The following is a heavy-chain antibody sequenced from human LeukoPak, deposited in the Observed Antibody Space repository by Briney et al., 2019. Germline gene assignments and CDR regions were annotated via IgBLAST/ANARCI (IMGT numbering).Heavy chain of an antibody. J-gene: IGHJ4*02. CDR1: GFTFSSYA. D-gene: IGHD2-2*02. V-gene: IGHV3-23*01. CDR3: ANGLWALVPAAIGPFDY. CDR2: ISGSGGST. Sequence: GGSLRLSCAASGFTFSSYAMSWVRQAPGKGLEWVSAISGSGGSTYHADSVKGRFTISKNTLYLQMNSLRAEDTAVYYCANGLWALVPAAIGPFDYWGQGTLVTVSS.